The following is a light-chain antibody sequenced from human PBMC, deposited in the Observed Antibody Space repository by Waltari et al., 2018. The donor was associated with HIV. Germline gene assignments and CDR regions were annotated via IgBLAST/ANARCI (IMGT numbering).Light chain of an antibody. CDR1: SGSVSSAYY. Sequence: TVVTQEPSFSVSPGGTITLTGGLSSGSVSSAYYPSWYQQTTGQPPRTLIYNTDTRSSGVPDRFSGSIVGNKAALTITGAQSEDESDYYCLLYMASGRVFGGGTRLTVL. V-gene: IGLV8-61*01. CDR3: LLYMASGRV. CDR2: NTD. J-gene: IGLJ3*02.